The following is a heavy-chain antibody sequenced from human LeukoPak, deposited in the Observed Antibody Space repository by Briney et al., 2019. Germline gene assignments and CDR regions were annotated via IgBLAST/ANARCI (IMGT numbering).Heavy chain of an antibody. V-gene: IGHV4-34*01. CDR1: GGSFSGYY. D-gene: IGHD6-19*01. Sequence: SETLSLTCAVYGGSFSGYYWSWIRQPPGKGLEWIGEINHSGSTNYNPSLKSRVTISVDTSKNQFSLKLSSVTAADTAVYYCARDLTRIAVAGYFDYWGQGTLVTVSS. CDR3: ARDLTRIAVAGYFDY. CDR2: INHSGST. J-gene: IGHJ4*02.